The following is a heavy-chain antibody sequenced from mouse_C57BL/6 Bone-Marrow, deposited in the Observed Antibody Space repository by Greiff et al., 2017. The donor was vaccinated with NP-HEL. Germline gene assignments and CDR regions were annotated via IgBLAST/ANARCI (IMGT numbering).Heavy chain of an antibody. J-gene: IGHJ1*03. D-gene: IGHD1-1*01. Sequence: EVQGVESGEGLVKPGGSLKLSCAASGFTFSSYAMSWVRQTPEKRLEWVAYISRGGDYIYYADTVKGRFTISRDNARNTLYLQMSSLKSDDTAMYYCTRDRTVPYWYFDVWGTGTTVTVSS. CDR1: GFTFSSYA. V-gene: IGHV5-9-1*02. CDR3: TRDRTVPYWYFDV. CDR2: ISRGGDYI.